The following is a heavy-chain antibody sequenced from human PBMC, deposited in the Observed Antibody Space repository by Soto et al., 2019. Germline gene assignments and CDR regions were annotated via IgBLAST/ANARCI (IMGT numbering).Heavy chain of an antibody. D-gene: IGHD2-15*01. J-gene: IGHJ5*02. CDR3: ARGKAIAAEIYNWFAP. V-gene: IGHV1-2*02. Sequence: QVQPVQSGAEVKKPGASVKISCKASGHTFTGYYIHWVRQSPGQGLEWMGWINHNSGGTDYGQKFQGRVTMTRDTSISTVYTELTRLRSADTAVYYCARGKAIAAEIYNWFAPWGQGTLVTVSS. CDR1: GHTFTGYY. CDR2: INHNSGGT.